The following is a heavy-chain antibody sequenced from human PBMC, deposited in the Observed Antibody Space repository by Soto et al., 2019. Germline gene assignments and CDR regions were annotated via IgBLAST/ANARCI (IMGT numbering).Heavy chain of an antibody. CDR3: AKDERFGELLPNGIDY. D-gene: IGHD3-10*01. J-gene: IGHJ4*02. V-gene: IGHV3-30*18. CDR1: GFTFSSYG. Sequence: PGGSLRLSCAASGFTFSSYGMHWVRQAPGKGLEWVAVISYDGSNKYYADSVKGRFTISRDNSKNTLYLQMNSLRAEDTAVYYCAKDERFGELLPNGIDYWGQGTLVTVSS. CDR2: ISYDGSNK.